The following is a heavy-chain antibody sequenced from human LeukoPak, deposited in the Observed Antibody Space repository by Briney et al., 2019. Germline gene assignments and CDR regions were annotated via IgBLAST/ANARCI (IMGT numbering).Heavy chain of an antibody. D-gene: IGHD6-13*01. CDR2: IKSKTDGGTT. V-gene: IGHV3-15*01. Sequence: GGSLRLSCAASGFTFSNAWMSWVRQAPGKGLEWVGRIKSKTDGGTTDYAAPVKGRFTISRDDSKNTLYLQMNSLKTEDTAVYYCTTDRAYSSSWYYFDYWDQGTLVTVSS. CDR1: GFTFSNAW. CDR3: TTDRAYSSSWYYFDY. J-gene: IGHJ4*02.